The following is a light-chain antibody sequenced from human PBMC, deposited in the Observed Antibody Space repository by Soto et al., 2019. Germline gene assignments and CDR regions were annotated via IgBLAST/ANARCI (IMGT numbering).Light chain of an antibody. CDR1: QSINSN. J-gene: IGKJ1*01. CDR3: QQYNDWPTWT. V-gene: IGKV3-15*01. CDR2: GAS. Sequence: EIVMTQSPVTLYVSPGETATLSCRASQSINSNLAWYQQKFGQVPRLLIYGASTRATGIPARFSGSGSGTEFTLTISSLQSEDFAVYYCQQYNDWPTWTFGQGTKVEIK.